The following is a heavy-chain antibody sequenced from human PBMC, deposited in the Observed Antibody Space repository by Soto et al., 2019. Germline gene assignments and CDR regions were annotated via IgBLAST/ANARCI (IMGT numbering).Heavy chain of an antibody. D-gene: IGHD2-15*01. Sequence: QVQLVESGGGVVQPGRSLRLSCAASGFTFSSYGMHWVRQAPGKGLEWVAVIWYDGSNKYYADYVKGRFTISRDNSKNTLYLQMNSRRAEDTAVYYCARCARDGYCSGCSCYYVAYDIWGQGTMVTVSS. CDR2: IWYDGSNK. CDR1: GFTFSSYG. J-gene: IGHJ3*02. V-gene: IGHV3-33*01. CDR3: ARCARDGYCSGCSCYYVAYDI.